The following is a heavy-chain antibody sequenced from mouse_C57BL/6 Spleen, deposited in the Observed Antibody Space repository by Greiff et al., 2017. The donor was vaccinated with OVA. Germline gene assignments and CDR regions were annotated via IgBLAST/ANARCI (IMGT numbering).Heavy chain of an antibody. CDR3: ARCPTVRSEDYFDY. D-gene: IGHD1-1*01. CDR1: GFNIKNTY. V-gene: IGHV14-3*01. J-gene: IGHJ2*01. CDR2: IDPANGHT. Sequence: EVQLQQSVAELVRPGASVKLSCTASGFNIKNTYMHWVKQRPEQGLEWIGRIDPANGHTKYAPKFQGKATITADPSSNTAYLQLSSLTSEDTAIYYCARCPTVRSEDYFDYWGKGTTLTVSS.